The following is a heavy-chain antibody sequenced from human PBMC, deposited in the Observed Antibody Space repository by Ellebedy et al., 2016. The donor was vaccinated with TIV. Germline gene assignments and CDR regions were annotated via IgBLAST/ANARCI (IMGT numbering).Heavy chain of an antibody. CDR3: ATGSGYSYGPLVDY. D-gene: IGHD5-18*01. Sequence: AASVKVSCKISGYTLTELSMHWVRQAPGKGLEWMGGFDPEDGETIYAQKFQGRVTMTEDTSTDTAYMELSSLRSEDTAVYYCATGSGYSYGPLVDYWGQGTLVTVSS. CDR2: FDPEDGET. V-gene: IGHV1-24*01. CDR1: GYTLTELS. J-gene: IGHJ4*02.